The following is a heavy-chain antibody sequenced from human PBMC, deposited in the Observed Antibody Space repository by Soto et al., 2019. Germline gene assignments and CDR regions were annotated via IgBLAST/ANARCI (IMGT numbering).Heavy chain of an antibody. CDR2: ISAYNGNT. V-gene: IGHV1-18*01. CDR3: ARAHVDTEAKYYYYGMDV. J-gene: IGHJ6*02. Sequence: QAQLVQSGAEVKKPGASVKVSCKASGYTFTSYGISWVRQAPGQGLEWMGWISAYNGNTNYAQKLQGRVTMTTDTSTSTAYMELRSLRSDDTAVYYCARAHVDTEAKYYYYGMDVWGQGTTVTVSS. CDR1: GYTFTSYG. D-gene: IGHD5-18*01.